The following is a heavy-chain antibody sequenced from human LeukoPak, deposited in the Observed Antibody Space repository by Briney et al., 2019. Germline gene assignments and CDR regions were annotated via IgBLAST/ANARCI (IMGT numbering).Heavy chain of an antibody. CDR3: ASGITIFGVVISWVGYFDY. CDR1: GGSISSSSYY. D-gene: IGHD3-3*01. Sequence: SETLSLTCTVSGGSISSSSYYWGWIRQPPGKGLEWIGSIYYSGSTYYNPSLKSRVTISVDTSKNQFSLKLSSVTAADTAVYYCASGITIFGVVISWVGYFDYWGQGTLVTVSS. V-gene: IGHV4-39*07. CDR2: IYYSGST. J-gene: IGHJ4*02.